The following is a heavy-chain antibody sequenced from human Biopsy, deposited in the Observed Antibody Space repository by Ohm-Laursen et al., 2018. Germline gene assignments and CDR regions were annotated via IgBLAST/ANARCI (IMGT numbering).Heavy chain of an antibody. CDR2: FAPENGKT. CDR3: AGDINNWNVNY. CDR1: GYTLTDLS. Sequence: ASVKVSCKASGYTLTDLSMHWVRQAPGKGLEWMGGFAPENGKTIYAQKFQGRVTMTEDTSTDTAYMELSSLRSGDTAVYYCAGDINNWNVNYWGQGTLVIVSS. J-gene: IGHJ4*02. V-gene: IGHV1-24*01. D-gene: IGHD1-20*01.